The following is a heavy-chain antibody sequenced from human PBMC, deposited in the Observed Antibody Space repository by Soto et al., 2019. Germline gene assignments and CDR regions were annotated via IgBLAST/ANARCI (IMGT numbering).Heavy chain of an antibody. V-gene: IGHV3-33*01. D-gene: IGHD3-22*01. Sequence: PGGSLRLSCAASGFTFSSYGMHWVRQAPGKGLEWVAVIWYDGSNKYYADSVKGRFTISRDNSKNTLYLQMNSLRAEDTAVYYCAREMWRDYDSSGYYRAFDYWGQGTLVTVSS. J-gene: IGHJ4*02. CDR3: AREMWRDYDSSGYYRAFDY. CDR2: IWYDGSNK. CDR1: GFTFSSYG.